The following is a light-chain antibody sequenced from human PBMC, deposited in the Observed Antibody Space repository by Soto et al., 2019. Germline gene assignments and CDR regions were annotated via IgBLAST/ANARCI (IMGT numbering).Light chain of an antibody. Sequence: EIVLTQSPATLSLSPGERATLSCRASQSVSSYLAWYQQKPGKAPRLLIYDASNMATGIPARFSGSGSGTDFTLTISSLEPEDFAVYYCQQRSNWPPEVTFGQGTRLEIK. V-gene: IGKV3-11*01. J-gene: IGKJ5*01. CDR3: QQRSNWPPEVT. CDR1: QSVSSY. CDR2: DAS.